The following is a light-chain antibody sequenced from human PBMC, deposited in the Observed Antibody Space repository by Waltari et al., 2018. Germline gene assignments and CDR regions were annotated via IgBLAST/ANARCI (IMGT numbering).Light chain of an antibody. V-gene: IGKV1-5*03. CDR3: QQYSTDPLT. CDR2: KVS. J-gene: IGKJ4*01. Sequence: DIQMTQSPSTLSASVGDRVTITCRASQSISSWLAWYQQKPGKAPKFLIYKVSSLESGVPSRLGGSECVSECTHTINRLPADDFATYYCQQYSTDPLTFGGGSKLGVK. CDR1: QSISSW.